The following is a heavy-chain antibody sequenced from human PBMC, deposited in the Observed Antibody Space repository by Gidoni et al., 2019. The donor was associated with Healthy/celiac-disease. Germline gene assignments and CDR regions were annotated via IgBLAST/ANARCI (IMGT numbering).Heavy chain of an antibody. CDR3: ARGYCSSTSCYGPAAFDI. D-gene: IGHD2-2*01. CDR2: ISSSSSTI. V-gene: IGHV3-48*01. CDR1: GFTFSSYS. Sequence: EVQLVESGGGWVQPGGSLILSCAASGFTFSSYSINWVRQAPGKGLEWVSYISSSSSTIYYAESVKGRFTISRDNAKNSLYLQMNSLRAEDTAVYYCARGYCSSTSCYGPAAFDIWGQGTMVTVSS. J-gene: IGHJ3*02.